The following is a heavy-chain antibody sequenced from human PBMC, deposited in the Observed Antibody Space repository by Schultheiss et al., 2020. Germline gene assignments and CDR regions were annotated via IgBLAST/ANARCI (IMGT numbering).Heavy chain of an antibody. J-gene: IGHJ3*02. Sequence: SQTLSLTCTVSGGSISSSSYYWGWIRQPPGMGLEWIGSIYYSGSTYYNPSLKSRVTISVDTSKNQFSLKLSSVTAADTAVYYCARRYSSSWFKGHAFDIWGQGTMVTVSS. CDR2: IYYSGST. CDR3: ARRYSSSWFKGHAFDI. V-gene: IGHV4-39*01. D-gene: IGHD6-13*01. CDR1: GGSISSSSYY.